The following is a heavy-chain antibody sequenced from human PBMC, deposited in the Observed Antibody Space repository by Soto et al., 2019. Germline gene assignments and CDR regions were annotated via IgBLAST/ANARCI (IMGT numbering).Heavy chain of an antibody. Sequence: QVQLVESGGGVVQPGRSLRLSCAASGFTFSSYGMHWVRQAPGKGLEWVAVIWYDGSNKYYADSVKGRFTISRDNSKNTLYPQMNSLRAEDTAVYYCARDLYSSSSSVVIAVAGLDYWGQGTLVTVSS. CDR3: ARDLYSSSSSVVIAVAGLDY. CDR1: GFTFSSYG. D-gene: IGHD6-6*01. J-gene: IGHJ4*02. V-gene: IGHV3-33*01. CDR2: IWYDGSNK.